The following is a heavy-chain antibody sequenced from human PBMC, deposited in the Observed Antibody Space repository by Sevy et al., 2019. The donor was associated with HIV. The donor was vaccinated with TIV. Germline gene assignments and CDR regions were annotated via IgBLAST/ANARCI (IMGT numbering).Heavy chain of an antibody. J-gene: IGHJ5*01. CDR3: ARGPLVNPVDLFES. D-gene: IGHD3-9*01. V-gene: IGHV5-51*01. CDR2: TFPGNSDT. CDR1: GYIFISYW. Sequence: GESLKISCKVSGYIFISYWIAWVRQRPGKGLEWVGTTFPGNSDTRYGPSFKGQVTISADKSISTTFLQWGSLKASDTAIYYCARGPLVNPVDLFESWGQGTLVTISS.